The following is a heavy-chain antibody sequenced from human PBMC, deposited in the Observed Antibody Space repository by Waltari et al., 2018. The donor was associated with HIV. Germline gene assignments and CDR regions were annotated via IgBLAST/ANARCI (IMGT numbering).Heavy chain of an antibody. J-gene: IGHJ4*02. V-gene: IGHV4-59*08. D-gene: IGHD6-6*01. CDR2: LYNGGST. CDR3: ARLGGSSAPDY. CDR1: GDSISSYY. Sequence: QVQLQESGPGLVKPSETLSLTCTVSGDSISSYYWSWIRQPPGKGLEWIGYLYNGGSTNDKPSLSSRLTISVDTSNNQVSLMLSSVTAADTAVYYCARLGGSSAPDYWGQGTLVTVSS.